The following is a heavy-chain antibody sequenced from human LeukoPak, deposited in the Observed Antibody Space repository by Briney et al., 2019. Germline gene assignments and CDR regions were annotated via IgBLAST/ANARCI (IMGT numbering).Heavy chain of an antibody. V-gene: IGHV3-23*01. CDR3: AKSGYYTGPNPGLDY. CDR1: GFTFSSYA. CDR2: ISGSGDNT. Sequence: GGSLRLSCAVSGFTFSSYAMSWVRQAPGKGLEWVSAISGSGDNTYYADSVKGRFTISRDNSKNTLYLQMNSLRAEDTAVYYCAKSGYYTGPNPGLDYWGQGTLVTVPS. J-gene: IGHJ4*02. D-gene: IGHD3-3*01.